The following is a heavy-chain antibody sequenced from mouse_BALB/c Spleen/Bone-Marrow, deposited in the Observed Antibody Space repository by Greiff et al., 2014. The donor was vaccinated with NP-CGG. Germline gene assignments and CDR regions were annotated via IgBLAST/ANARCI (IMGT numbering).Heavy chain of an antibody. Sequence: EVQLQQSGAELVKPGASVKLSCTASGFNIKDTYMHWVKQRPKQGLEWIGRIGPANGNTKYDPKFQGKATITADTSSNTAYLQLSSLTSEDTAVYYCARERDYDYAYAMDYWGQGTSVTVSS. CDR1: GFNIKDTY. CDR3: ARERDYDYAYAMDY. J-gene: IGHJ4*01. V-gene: IGHV14-3*02. CDR2: IGPANGNT. D-gene: IGHD2-4*01.